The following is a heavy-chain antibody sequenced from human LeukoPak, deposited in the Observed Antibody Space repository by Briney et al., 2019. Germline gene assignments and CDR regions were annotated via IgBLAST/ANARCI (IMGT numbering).Heavy chain of an antibody. CDR1: GFTFRNYA. D-gene: IGHD4-17*01. V-gene: IGHV3-30-3*01. CDR3: TRVVTTTPHDAFDV. Sequence: GGSLRLSCAASGFTFRNYAMHWVRQAPGRGLEWLAVISYLDGTNKYYSDSVTGRFTVSRDNSYNTLYLQMNSLRPEDTAVYYCTRVVTTTPHDAFDVWGQGAMVIVSS. CDR2: ISYLDGTNK. J-gene: IGHJ3*01.